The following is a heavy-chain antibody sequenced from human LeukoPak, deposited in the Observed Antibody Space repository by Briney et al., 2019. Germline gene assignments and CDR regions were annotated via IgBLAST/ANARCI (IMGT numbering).Heavy chain of an antibody. J-gene: IGHJ3*02. V-gene: IGHV3-30*03. CDR3: ARDLGILWLVRNAFDI. CDR2: ISYDGSNK. CDR1: GFTFSDYC. Sequence: GGSLRLSCAASGFTFSDYCMSWIRQAPGKGLEWVAVISYDGSNKYYADSVKGRFTISRDNSKDTLYLQMNSLRAEDTAVYYCARDLGILWLVRNAFDIWGQGTMVTVSS. D-gene: IGHD6-19*01.